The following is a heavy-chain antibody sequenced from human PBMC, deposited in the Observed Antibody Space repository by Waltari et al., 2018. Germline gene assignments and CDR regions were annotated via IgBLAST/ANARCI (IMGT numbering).Heavy chain of an antibody. CDR2: IFPRDSDT. J-gene: IGHJ3*01. CDR3: ARHPLVWVASTQNAFDV. Sequence: EVQLVQSGAEVRKPGESLKISCMGSGYRFASYWIGWVRQMPGKGLEWMGIIFPRDSDTRYSPSFQGHVTISADTSNSTAYLQLTNLKASDTAMYYCARHPLVWVASTQNAFDVWGQGTMVTVSS. D-gene: IGHD3-16*01. V-gene: IGHV5-51*03. CDR1: GYRFASYW.